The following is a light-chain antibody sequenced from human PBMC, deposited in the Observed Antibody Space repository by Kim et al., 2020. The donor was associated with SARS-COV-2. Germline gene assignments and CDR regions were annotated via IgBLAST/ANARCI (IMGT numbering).Light chain of an antibody. V-gene: IGKV3-15*01. CDR1: GIIGTF. J-gene: IGKJ1*01. Sequence: VPAEEGALLSWRTNGIIGTFVAYHQQKRGQPPQFLIARASTRAAGLPTRFTGRWAGTEFPLTISSQHSEYFAFYHCQQYNNWPWTFGQGTKVDIK. CDR3: QQYNNWPWT. CDR2: RAS.